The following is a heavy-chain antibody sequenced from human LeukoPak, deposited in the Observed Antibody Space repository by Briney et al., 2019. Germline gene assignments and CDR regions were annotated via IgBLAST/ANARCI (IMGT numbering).Heavy chain of an antibody. CDR1: GFKFIDYS. CDR3: ARDHRYAFDN. J-gene: IGHJ4*01. D-gene: IGHD5-12*01. CDR2: IGIRSGRT. V-gene: IGHV3-48*01. Sequence: PGGSLRLSCAASGFKFIDYSMNWVRQAPGKGLEWISYIGIRSGRTQYADSVKGRFTISRDKARNSLYLQMNTLRVEDTAVYYCARDHRYAFDNWGHGTLDTVSS.